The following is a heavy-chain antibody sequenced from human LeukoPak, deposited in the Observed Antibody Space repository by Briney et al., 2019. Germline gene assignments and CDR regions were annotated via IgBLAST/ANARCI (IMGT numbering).Heavy chain of an antibody. CDR3: ARGPLWFGAVYIMDDAFDI. J-gene: IGHJ3*02. CDR2: ISYDGSNK. V-gene: IGHV3-30-3*01. Sequence: PGGSLRLSCAASGFTFSSYAMHWVRQAPGKGLEWVAFISYDGSNKYYADSVKGRFTISRDNSKNTLYLQMDSLRAEDTAVYYCARGPLWFGAVYIMDDAFDIWGQGTMVTVSS. CDR1: GFTFSSYA. D-gene: IGHD3-10*01.